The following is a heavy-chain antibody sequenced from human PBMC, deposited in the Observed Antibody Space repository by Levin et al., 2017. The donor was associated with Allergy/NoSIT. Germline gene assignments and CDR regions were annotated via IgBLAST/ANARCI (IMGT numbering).Heavy chain of an antibody. CDR3: ARGHGSSVWDFDL. CDR1: GERRKKEE. V-gene: IGHV1-8*01. J-gene: IGHJ2*01. CDR2: LNPSSGNT. D-gene: IGHD2-2*01. Sequence: ASVKVSGKEGGERRKKEERKGGGEEKGKRLEWMGWLNPSSGNTGYAQKFQDRVTMTRDTSTNTAYMELSSLRSDDTAVYYCARGHGSSVWDFDLWGRGTLVTVSS.